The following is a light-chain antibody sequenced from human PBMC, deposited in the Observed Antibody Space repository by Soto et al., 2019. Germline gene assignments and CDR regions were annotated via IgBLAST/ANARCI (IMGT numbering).Light chain of an antibody. Sequence: DIQMTQSPSSLSASVGDRVTITCRASQSISSYLNWYQHKPGRAPKLLIYAASSLQSGVPSRLSGSGSGPHFTLTITSLQPDDFATYYCQQSFSTPLTFGGGTKVDIK. CDR1: QSISSY. CDR3: QQSFSTPLT. J-gene: IGKJ4*01. V-gene: IGKV1-39*01. CDR2: AAS.